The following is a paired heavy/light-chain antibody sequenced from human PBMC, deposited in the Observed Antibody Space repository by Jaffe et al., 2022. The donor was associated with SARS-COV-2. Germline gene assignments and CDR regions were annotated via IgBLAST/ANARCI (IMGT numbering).Heavy chain of an antibody. CDR3: AKEGGETVVVPGAINLPDY. CDR1: GFTFSRYG. V-gene: IGHV3-30*18. Sequence: QVQLVESGGGVVQPGRSLRLSCAASGFTFSRYGMHWVRQAPGKGLGWVAVISFDGSDKYYADSVKGRFTISRDNSKNTLYLQINSLRPEDTAVYYCAKEGGETVVVPGAINLPDYWGQGTLVTVSS. CDR2: ISFDGSDK. J-gene: IGHJ4*02. D-gene: IGHD2-2*01.
Light chain of an antibody. CDR3: AAWDDSLNGYV. Sequence: QSVLTQPPSASGTPGQRVTISCSGSSSNIGSNTVNWYQQLPGTAPKLLIYSNNQRASGVPDRFSGSKSGTSASLAIRGLQSEDEADFYCAAWDDSLNGYVFGTGTKVTVL. CDR1: SSNIGSNT. J-gene: IGLJ1*01. V-gene: IGLV1-44*01. CDR2: SNN.